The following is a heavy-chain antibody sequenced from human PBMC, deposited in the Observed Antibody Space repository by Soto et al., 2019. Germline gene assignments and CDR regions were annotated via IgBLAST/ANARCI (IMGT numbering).Heavy chain of an antibody. Sequence: SETLSLTCTVSGGSISSYYWSWIRQPAGKGLEWIGRIYTSGSTNYNPSLKSRVTMSVDTSKNQSSLKLSSVTAADTAVYYCARAYDSSGYYDPGYFDLWGRGTLVTVSS. D-gene: IGHD3-22*01. CDR3: ARAYDSSGYYDPGYFDL. CDR2: IYTSGST. J-gene: IGHJ2*01. V-gene: IGHV4-4*07. CDR1: GGSISSYY.